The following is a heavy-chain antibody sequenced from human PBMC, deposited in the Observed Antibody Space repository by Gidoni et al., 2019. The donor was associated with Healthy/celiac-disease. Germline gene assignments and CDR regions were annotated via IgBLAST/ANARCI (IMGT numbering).Heavy chain of an antibody. Sequence: EVQLVESGGGLVQPGRSLRLSCAASGFTFDDYAMHWVRQAPGKGLGLVSGISWNSGSIGYADSVKGRFTISRDNAKNSLYLQMNSLIAEDTALYYCAKGALYYYDSSGYSLYDYWGQGTLVTVSS. CDR3: AKGALYYYDSSGYSLYDY. D-gene: IGHD3-22*01. J-gene: IGHJ4*02. CDR1: GFTFDDYA. V-gene: IGHV3-9*01. CDR2: ISWNSGSI.